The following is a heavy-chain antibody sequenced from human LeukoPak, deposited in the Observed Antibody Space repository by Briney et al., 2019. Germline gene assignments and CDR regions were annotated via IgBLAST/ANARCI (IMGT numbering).Heavy chain of an antibody. CDR1: GFTFSSYR. D-gene: IGHD2-15*01. CDR3: ARDHCSGDSCYSVDY. Sequence: GGSLRLSCAASGFTFSSYRMNWVRQAPGKGLEWVSSISSSGNYIYYADSLKGRFTISRDNAKNSLYLQVNSLRVEDTAIYYCARDHCSGDSCYSVDYWGQGTLVTVSS. J-gene: IGHJ4*02. V-gene: IGHV3-21*01. CDR2: ISSSGNYI.